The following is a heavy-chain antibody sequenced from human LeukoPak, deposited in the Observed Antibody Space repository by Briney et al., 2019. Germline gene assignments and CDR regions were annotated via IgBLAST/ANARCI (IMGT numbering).Heavy chain of an antibody. V-gene: IGHV3-23*01. CDR3: AKDLGYSGYAGDY. D-gene: IGHD5-12*01. CDR1: GFTFSSSA. Sequence: GGSLRLSCAASGFTFSSSAMSWVRQAPGKGLEWVSAISGSGGSTYYADSVKGRFTISRDNSKNTLYLQMNSLRAEDTAVYYCAKDLGYSGYAGDYWGQGTLVTVSS. CDR2: ISGSGGST. J-gene: IGHJ4*02.